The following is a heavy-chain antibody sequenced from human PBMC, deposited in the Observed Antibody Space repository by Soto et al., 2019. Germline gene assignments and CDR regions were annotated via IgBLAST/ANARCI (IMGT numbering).Heavy chain of an antibody. J-gene: IGHJ4*02. Sequence: QVQLQESGPGLVKPSETLSLTCTVSGGSISSDYWTWIRQPPGERLEWIGYIYYNGNTNYNSSLKRRVTISIDTSKNQFSLKLNSVTAADTAVDFCARLAYTSGFTFDYWGRGTLVTVSS. CDR1: GGSISSDY. V-gene: IGHV4-59*01. CDR3: ARLAYTSGFTFDY. CDR2: IYYNGNT. D-gene: IGHD5-18*01.